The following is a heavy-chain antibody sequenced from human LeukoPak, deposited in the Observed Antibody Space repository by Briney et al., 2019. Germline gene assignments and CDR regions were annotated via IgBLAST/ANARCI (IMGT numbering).Heavy chain of an antibody. CDR3: ARGFNDYVWGSYRFRGNAFDI. D-gene: IGHD3-16*02. CDR2: ISAYNDNT. V-gene: IGHV1-18*01. CDR1: GYTFTSYG. J-gene: IGHJ3*02. Sequence: ASAKLSCTASGYTFTSYGISWVRQAPGQGLEWMGWISAYNDNTNPAQKLPGRVTMTTDTSTSTAYMELRSLRSHVTAVYYCARGFNDYVWGSYRFRGNAFDIWGQGTMVTVSS.